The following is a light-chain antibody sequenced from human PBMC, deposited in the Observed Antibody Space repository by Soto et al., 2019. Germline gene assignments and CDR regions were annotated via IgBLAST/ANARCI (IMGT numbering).Light chain of an antibody. V-gene: IGKV3-20*01. CDR1: QSVSSSY. CDR3: QQYGISPTT. CDR2: GAS. Sequence: IVLTQSPGTLSLSPGERATLSCRTSQSVSSSYLAWYQQKPGQAPRLLIFGASIRATAIPDRFSGSGSGTDFTLTISRLEPEDFAVYHCQQYGISPTTFGQGTKVDIK. J-gene: IGKJ1*01.